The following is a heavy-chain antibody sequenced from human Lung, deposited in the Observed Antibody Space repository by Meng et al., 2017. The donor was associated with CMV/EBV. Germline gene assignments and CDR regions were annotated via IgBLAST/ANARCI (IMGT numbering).Heavy chain of an antibody. D-gene: IGHD6-6*01. CDR3: AKLAARGY. J-gene: IGHJ4*02. V-gene: IGHV3-23*01. CDR1: GFTFSSFD. Sequence: GGSLRLSCAASGFTFSSFDMSWVRQAPGKGLEWVSTVSDTHGDTYYADSVKGRFTISRDNSKSTLYLQMNSLSADDTARYYCAKLAARGYWGQGTLVTVSS. CDR2: VSDTHGDT.